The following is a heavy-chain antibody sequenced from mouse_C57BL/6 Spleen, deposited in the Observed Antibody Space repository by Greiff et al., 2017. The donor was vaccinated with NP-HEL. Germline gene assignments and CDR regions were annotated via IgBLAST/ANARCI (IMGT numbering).Heavy chain of an antibody. J-gene: IGHJ4*01. D-gene: IGHD1-1*01. CDR2: IYPRSGNT. CDR1: GYTFTSYG. CDR3: ARMDYYGSSYGGAMDY. Sequence: VQLQQSGAELARPGASVKLSCKASGYTFTSYGISWVKQRTGQGLEWIGEIYPRSGNTYYNEKFKGKATLTADKSSSTAYMELRSLTSEDSAVYFCARMDYYGSSYGGAMDYWGQGTSVTVSS. V-gene: IGHV1-81*01.